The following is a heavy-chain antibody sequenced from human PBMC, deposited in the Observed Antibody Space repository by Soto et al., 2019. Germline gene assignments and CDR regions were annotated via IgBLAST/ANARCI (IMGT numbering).Heavy chain of an antibody. Sequence: GGSLRLSCGASGFTFSTYGIHWVRQAPGKGLEWVAVIWYDGSNQYYADSVKGRFTITKDNAKNTLYLQMNSLRAEDTAVYYCARDMCSSTSCYFDYWGQGTLVTVSS. J-gene: IGHJ4*02. CDR2: IWYDGSNQ. CDR3: ARDMCSSTSCYFDY. D-gene: IGHD2-2*01. CDR1: GFTFSTYG. V-gene: IGHV3-33*01.